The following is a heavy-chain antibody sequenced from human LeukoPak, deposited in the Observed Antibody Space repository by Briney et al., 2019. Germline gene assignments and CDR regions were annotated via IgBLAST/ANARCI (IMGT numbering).Heavy chain of an antibody. J-gene: IGHJ4*02. D-gene: IGHD6-19*01. CDR1: GGSISSHY. CDR2: MYYTGST. V-gene: IGHV4-59*11. Sequence: SETLPLTCTVSGGSISSHYWSWIRQPPGKGLEWIGYMYYTGSTNYNPSLKSRVTISVDTSKSQFSLRLNSVTAADTAVYYCARASVADDELFDYWGQGTLVTVSS. CDR3: ARASVADDELFDY.